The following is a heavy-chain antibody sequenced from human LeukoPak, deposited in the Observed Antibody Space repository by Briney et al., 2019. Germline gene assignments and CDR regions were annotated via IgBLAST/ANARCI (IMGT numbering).Heavy chain of an antibody. D-gene: IGHD3-22*01. CDR3: ARQPFGYYDSSGASAFDI. CDR1: GGSISSSSYY. CDR2: IYYSGST. J-gene: IGHJ3*02. Sequence: SQTLSLTCTVSGGSISSSSYYWGWIRQPPGKGLEWIGSIYYSGSTYYNPSLKSRVTISVDTSKNQFSPKLSSVTAADTAVYYCARQPFGYYDSSGASAFDIWGQGTMVTVSS. V-gene: IGHV4-39*01.